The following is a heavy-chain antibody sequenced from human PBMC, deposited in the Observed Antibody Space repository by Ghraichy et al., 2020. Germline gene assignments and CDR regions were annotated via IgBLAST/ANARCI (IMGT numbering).Heavy chain of an antibody. D-gene: IGHD2-15*01. CDR2: TYYRSKWYY. J-gene: IGHJ4*02. CDR1: GDSVSSNTAA. CDR3: ARDSGPVDY. Sequence: SQTLSLTCAISGDSVSSNTAAWNWIRQSPSRGLEWLGRTYYRSKWYYDYAVFVKSRVVITPDTSENQFSLQLNSVTPEDTAVYYCARDSGPVDYWGQGTPVTVSS. V-gene: IGHV6-1*01.